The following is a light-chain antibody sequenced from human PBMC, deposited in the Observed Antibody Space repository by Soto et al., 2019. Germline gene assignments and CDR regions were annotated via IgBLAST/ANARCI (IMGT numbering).Light chain of an antibody. CDR2: GAS. Sequence: EIVMTQSPATLSVSPGERATLSCRASQSVSSNLAWYQQKPGQAPRLLIYGASTRATGIPARFSGSGSGTEFTLTISGLQSEDFAVYYCQQYNNWPLTFGGGNKV. CDR1: QSVSSN. V-gene: IGKV3-15*01. J-gene: IGKJ4*01. CDR3: QQYNNWPLT.